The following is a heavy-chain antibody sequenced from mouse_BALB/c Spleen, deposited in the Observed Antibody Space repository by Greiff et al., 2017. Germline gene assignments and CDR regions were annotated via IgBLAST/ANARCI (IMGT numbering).Heavy chain of an antibody. CDR1: GFSLTSYG. CDR2: IWSGGST. V-gene: IGHV2-4-1*01. D-gene: IGHD2-10*02. CDR3: ARNPSYGNYGYFDV. J-gene: IGHJ1*01. Sequence: VKLMESGPGLVQPSQSLSITCTVSGFSLTSYGVHWVRQSPGKGLEWLGVIWSGGSTDYNAAFISRLSISKDNSKSQVFFKMNSLQADDTAIYYCARNPSYGNYGYFDVWGAGTTVTVSS.